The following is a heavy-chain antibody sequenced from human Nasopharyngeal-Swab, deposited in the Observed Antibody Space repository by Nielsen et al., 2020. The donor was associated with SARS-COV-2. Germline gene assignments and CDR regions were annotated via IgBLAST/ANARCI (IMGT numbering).Heavy chain of an antibody. V-gene: IGHV3-23*01. CDR3: AKDARMAAAGTRYY. CDR2: ISGSGDNT. D-gene: IGHD6-13*01. J-gene: IGHJ4*02. Sequence: GGSLRLSCAASGFSFSTYAMSWVRLAPGKGLEWVSAISGSGDNTDYADSVKGRFTISRDNSKNTLYLQMTSLRGEDTAVYYCAKDARMAAAGTRYYWGQGILVTVSS. CDR1: GFSFSTYA.